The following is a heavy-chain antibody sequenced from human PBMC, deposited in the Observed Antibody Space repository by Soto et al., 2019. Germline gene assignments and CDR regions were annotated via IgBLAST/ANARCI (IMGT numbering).Heavy chain of an antibody. CDR1: GGSFSGYY. CDR3: ARLNRSGCCYYGMDV. Sequence: SETLSLTCAVYGGSFSGYYWSWIRQPPGKGLEWMGDINHSGSTNYNPSLKSRFTISVDTSKNQLYLKMSCVSAADTAVYYCARLNRSGCCYYGMDVWGQGTTVTVS. CDR2: INHSGST. V-gene: IGHV4-34*01. D-gene: IGHD6-19*01. J-gene: IGHJ6*02.